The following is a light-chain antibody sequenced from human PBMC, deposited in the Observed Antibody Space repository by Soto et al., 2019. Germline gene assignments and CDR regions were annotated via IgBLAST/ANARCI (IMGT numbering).Light chain of an antibody. CDR3: LQDYNYPWT. CDR2: AAS. V-gene: IGKV1-6*01. CDR1: QGIRND. Sequence: AIQMTQSPSSLSASVGDRVTITCRASQGIRNDLGWYQQKPGKAPKLLIYAASSLQSGVPSRFSGSGSVTDFTLTISSLQPEDFAIYYCLQDYNYPWTFGQGTKVEIK. J-gene: IGKJ1*01.